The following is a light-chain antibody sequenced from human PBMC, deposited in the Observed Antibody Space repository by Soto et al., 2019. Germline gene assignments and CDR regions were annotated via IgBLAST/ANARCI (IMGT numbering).Light chain of an antibody. CDR1: QDISSW. V-gene: IGKV1-12*01. Sequence: DIQMTQSPSSVSASVGDRVTITCRASQDISSWLAWYQQKPGKAPKLLIYGAFTLQSGVPSRFSGSGSATDFTLTISSLQPEDFATYYCQQANSFPFTFGPGTKVDIK. J-gene: IGKJ3*01. CDR3: QQANSFPFT. CDR2: GAF.